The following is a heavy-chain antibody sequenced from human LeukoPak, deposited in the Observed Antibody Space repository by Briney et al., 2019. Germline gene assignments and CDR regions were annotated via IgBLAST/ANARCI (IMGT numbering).Heavy chain of an antibody. CDR3: AKDLGLWSGYYTFDH. D-gene: IGHD3-3*01. Sequence: QSGGSLRLSCAASGFTFSSYAMSWVRQAPGKGLEWVSAITSGANTYYADSVKGRFTISRDNSKNTLYLQMNSLRAEDTAVYYCAKDLGLWSGYYTFDHWGQGTLVTVSS. J-gene: IGHJ4*02. CDR2: ITSGANT. V-gene: IGHV3-23*01. CDR1: GFTFSSYA.